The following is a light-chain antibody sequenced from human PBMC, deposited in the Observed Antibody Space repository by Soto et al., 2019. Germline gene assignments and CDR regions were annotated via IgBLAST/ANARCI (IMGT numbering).Light chain of an antibody. CDR2: GAS. V-gene: IGKV3-20*01. CDR3: QQYGSSGT. CDR1: QSVSNNY. J-gene: IGKJ1*01. Sequence: EIVLTQSPGTLSLSAGERATISCRASQSVSNNYLAYHQQQPGQAPRLLIYGASNRATGIPDRFSGSGSGTDFTLTISRLEPEDFAVYYCQQYGSSGTFGQGTKVDIK.